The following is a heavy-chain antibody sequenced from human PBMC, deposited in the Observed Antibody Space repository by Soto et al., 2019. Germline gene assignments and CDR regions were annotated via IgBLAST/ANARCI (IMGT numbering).Heavy chain of an antibody. J-gene: IGHJ3*02. Sequence: ASVKVSCKASGYTFTSYDINLVRQATGKRLEWMGWMKPNIGNTGYAQKFQGRVTMTRNTSISTAYMELSSLRSDDTVVYYCATHMVRGVLSAFDIWGQGTMVTVSS. CDR1: GYTFTSYD. CDR3: ATHMVRGVLSAFDI. CDR2: MKPNIGNT. V-gene: IGHV1-8*01. D-gene: IGHD3-10*01.